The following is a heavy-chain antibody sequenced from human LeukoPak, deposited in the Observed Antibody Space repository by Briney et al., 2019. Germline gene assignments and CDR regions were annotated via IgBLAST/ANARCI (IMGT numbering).Heavy chain of an antibody. V-gene: IGHV5-51*01. CDR1: GYSFTSYC. CDR2: IYPGDSDT. D-gene: IGHD3-22*01. CDR3: AGSYYYDSSGYGY. Sequence: GESLKISCKGSGYSFTSYCIGWVRQMPGKGLEWMGIIYPGDSDTRYSPSFQGQVTISADKSISTAYLQWSSLKASDTAMYYCAGSYYYDSSGYGYWGQGTLVTVSS. J-gene: IGHJ4*02.